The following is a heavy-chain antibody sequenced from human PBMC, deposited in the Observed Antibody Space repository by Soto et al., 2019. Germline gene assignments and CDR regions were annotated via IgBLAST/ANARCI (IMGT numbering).Heavy chain of an antibody. V-gene: IGHV3-23*01. Sequence: GGSLRLSCAASGFTFSSYAMSWVRQAPGKGLEWVSAISGSGGSTYYADSVKGRFTISRDNSKNTLYLKMNSLRAEDTAVYYCAKAQYYDSSGYYYYYYGMDVWGQGTTVTVSS. CDR3: AKAQYYDSSGYYYYYYGMDV. CDR1: GFTFSSYA. CDR2: ISGSGGST. D-gene: IGHD3-22*01. J-gene: IGHJ6*02.